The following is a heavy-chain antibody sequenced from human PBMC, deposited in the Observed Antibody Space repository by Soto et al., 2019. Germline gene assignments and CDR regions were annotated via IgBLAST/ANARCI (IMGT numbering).Heavy chain of an antibody. CDR2: IIPIFGTA. CDR3: ARGQGYCSGGSCRRSWFDP. D-gene: IGHD2-15*01. Sequence: QVQLVQSGAEVKKPGSSVKVSCKASGGTFSSYAISWVRQAPGQGLEWMGGIIPIFGTANYAQKFQGRVTITADESTSTAYRELSSLRSEDTAVYYCARGQGYCSGGSCRRSWFDPWGQGTLVTVSS. J-gene: IGHJ5*02. CDR1: GGTFSSYA. V-gene: IGHV1-69*01.